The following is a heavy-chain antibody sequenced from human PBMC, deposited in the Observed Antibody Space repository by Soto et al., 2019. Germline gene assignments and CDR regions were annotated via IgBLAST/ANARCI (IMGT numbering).Heavy chain of an antibody. CDR3: ARIPQDGFHYTDY. CDR1: GFTFGDYY. CDR2: ISSSTRYT. Sequence: PGGSLRLSCAASGFTFGDYYMSWIRQAPGKGLEWVSYISSSTRYTNYPDSVRGRFTISRDNAKNSLYLQMNSLRAEDTAVYYCARIPQDGFHYTDYWGQGTLVTVSS. V-gene: IGHV3-11*06. D-gene: IGHD3-3*01. J-gene: IGHJ4*02.